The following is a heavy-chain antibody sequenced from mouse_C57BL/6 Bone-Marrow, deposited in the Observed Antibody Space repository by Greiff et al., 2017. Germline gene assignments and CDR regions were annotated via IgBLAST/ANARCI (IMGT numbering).Heavy chain of an antibody. J-gene: IGHJ2*01. Sequence: EVLLVESGPVLVKPGASVKMSCKASGYTFTDYYMNWVKQSHGKSLEWIGVINPYNGGTSYNQKFKGKATLTVDKSSSTAYMELNSLTSEDSAVXYCARNGYYYGSSGYWGQGTTLTVSA. V-gene: IGHV1-19*01. CDR2: INPYNGGT. CDR1: GYTFTDYY. CDR3: ARNGYYYGSSGY. D-gene: IGHD1-1*01.